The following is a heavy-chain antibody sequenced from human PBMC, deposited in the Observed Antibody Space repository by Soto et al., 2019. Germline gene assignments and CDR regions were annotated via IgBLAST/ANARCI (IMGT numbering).Heavy chain of an antibody. D-gene: IGHD3-3*01. Sequence: GGSLRLSCAASGFTFSSYGMHWVRQAPGKGLEWVAVISYDGSNKYYADSVKGRFTISRDNSKNTLYLQMNSLRAEDTAVYYCAKDLLRFLECPDYWGQGTLVTVSS. J-gene: IGHJ4*02. CDR3: AKDLLRFLECPDY. CDR1: GFTFSSYG. CDR2: ISYDGSNK. V-gene: IGHV3-30*18.